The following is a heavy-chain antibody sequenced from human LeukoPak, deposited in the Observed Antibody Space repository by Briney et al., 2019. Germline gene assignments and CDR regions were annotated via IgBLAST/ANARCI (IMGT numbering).Heavy chain of an antibody. V-gene: IGHV4-59*08. CDR1: GGSISSNY. D-gene: IGHD6-19*01. J-gene: IGHJ4*02. CDR2: IYYSGST. Sequence: SETLSLTCTVSGGSISSNYWSWIRQPPGKGLESIGYIYYSGSTNYNPSLKSRVTMLVDTSKNQFSLKVSSVTAADTAVYYCAKLVSSGWYYDYWGQGTLVTVSS. CDR3: AKLVSSGWYYDY.